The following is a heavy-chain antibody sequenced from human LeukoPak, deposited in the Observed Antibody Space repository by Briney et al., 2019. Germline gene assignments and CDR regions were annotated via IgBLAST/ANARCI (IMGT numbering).Heavy chain of an antibody. CDR3: ARRGYTRWFDP. CDR1: GGSISSSSYY. J-gene: IGHJ5*02. CDR2: IYYSGST. V-gene: IGHV4-39*01. Sequence: SETLSLTCTVSGGSISSSSYYWGWIRQPPGKGLEWIGHIYYSGSTYYNPSLKSRVTISVDTSKNQFSLKLISVTAADTAVYYCARRGYTRWFDPWGQGTLVTVSS. D-gene: IGHD6-13*01.